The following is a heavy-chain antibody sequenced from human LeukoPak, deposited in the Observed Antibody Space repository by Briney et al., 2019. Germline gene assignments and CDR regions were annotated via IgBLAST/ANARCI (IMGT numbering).Heavy chain of an antibody. J-gene: IGHJ4*02. CDR1: GFTFSSYS. V-gene: IGHV3-21*01. Sequence: GGSLRLSCAASGFTFSSYSMNWVRQAPGKGLEWVSSISSSSSYIYYADSVKGRFTISRDNPKNSLYLQMNSLRAEDTAVYYCARDLENGIAVLFDYWGQGPRVTVSS. CDR2: ISSSSSYI. CDR3: ARDLENGIAVLFDY. D-gene: IGHD6-19*01.